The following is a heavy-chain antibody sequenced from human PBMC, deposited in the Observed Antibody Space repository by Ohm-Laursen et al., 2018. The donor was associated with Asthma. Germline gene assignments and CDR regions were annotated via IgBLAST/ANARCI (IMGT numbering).Heavy chain of an antibody. CDR3: ARRDFSGGDPSAGFDI. D-gene: IGHD2-21*02. CDR2: ITSDGSWT. V-gene: IGHV3-30-3*01. J-gene: IGHJ3*02. Sequence: SLRLSCSASGFTFSNFAMHWVRQAPGKGLEWVSIITSDGSWTSYADSVKGRFTISRDNSKNTLYMQMNSLRAEDTAVYYCARRDFSGGDPSAGFDIWGQGTMVTVSS. CDR1: GFTFSNFA.